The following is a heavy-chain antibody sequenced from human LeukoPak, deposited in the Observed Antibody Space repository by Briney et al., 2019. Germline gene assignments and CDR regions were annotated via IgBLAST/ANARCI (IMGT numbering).Heavy chain of an antibody. D-gene: IGHD3-10*01. J-gene: IGHJ6*03. Sequence: GRSLRLSCAASGFTFSSYAMSWVRQAPGKGLEWVSAISGSGGSTYYADSVKGRFTISRDNSKNTLYLQMNSLRAEDTAVYYCARSSITMVRGVIKSTTSWYHYYNMDVWGKGTTVTVSS. CDR2: ISGSGGST. CDR1: GFTFSSYA. V-gene: IGHV3-23*01. CDR3: ARSSITMVRGVIKSTTSWYHYYNMDV.